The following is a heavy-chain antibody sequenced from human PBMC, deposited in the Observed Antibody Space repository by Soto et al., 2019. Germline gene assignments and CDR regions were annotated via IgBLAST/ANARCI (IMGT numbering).Heavy chain of an antibody. V-gene: IGHV1-69*04. CDR2: IIPILGIA. Sequence: SVKVSCKASGGTFSSYTISWVRQAPGQGHEWMGRIIPILGIANYAQKFQGRVTITADKSTSTAYMELSSLRSEDTAVYYCARDKVGYCSSTSCSGGNWFDPWGQGTLVTVSS. D-gene: IGHD2-2*01. J-gene: IGHJ5*02. CDR1: GGTFSSYT. CDR3: ARDKVGYCSSTSCSGGNWFDP.